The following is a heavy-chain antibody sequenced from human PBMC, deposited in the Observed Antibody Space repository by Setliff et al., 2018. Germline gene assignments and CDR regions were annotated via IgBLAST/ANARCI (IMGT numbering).Heavy chain of an antibody. J-gene: IGHJ5*02. V-gene: IGHV5-51*01. CDR1: GYSFTSYW. D-gene: IGHD3-3*01. CDR3: ARQYYNFWSGYSPKKGWFDP. Sequence: PGESLKISCKGSGYSFTSYWIAWVRQMPGKGLEWMGIIYPGDSDTRYSPSFEGQVTISADKSISTAYLQWSSLKASDTAMYYCARQYYNFWSGYSPKKGWFDPWGQGTLVTV. CDR2: IYPGDSDT.